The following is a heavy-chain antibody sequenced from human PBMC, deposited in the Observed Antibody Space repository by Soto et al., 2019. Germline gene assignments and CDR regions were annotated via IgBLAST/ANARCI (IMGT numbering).Heavy chain of an antibody. CDR1: GFTFSAYA. D-gene: IGHD6-19*01. Sequence: VQLLESGGGLVQPGGSLRLSCAASGFTFSAYAMNWVRQAPGKGLEWVSSISGGGGVTYYSDSVKGRFTISRDNSMHTLCLQMNSLRAEDTAIYYCAKRAVTVAGRYYFDYWGQGTLVTVSS. J-gene: IGHJ4*02. CDR3: AKRAVTVAGRYYFDY. CDR2: ISGGGGVT. V-gene: IGHV3-23*01.